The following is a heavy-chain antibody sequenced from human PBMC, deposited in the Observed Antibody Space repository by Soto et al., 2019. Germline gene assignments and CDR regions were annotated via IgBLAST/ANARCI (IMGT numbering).Heavy chain of an antibody. D-gene: IGHD6-19*01. Sequence: QVQLVQSGAEVKKPGSSVKVSCKASGGTFSSYTISWVRQAPGQGLEWMGRIIPILGIANYAQKFQGRVTITADKSTSTAYMELSSLRSEDTAVYYCARNRNVAVAGTFSSEWYFDLWGRGTLVTVSS. CDR3: ARNRNVAVAGTFSSEWYFDL. V-gene: IGHV1-69*02. CDR1: GGTFSSYT. J-gene: IGHJ2*01. CDR2: IIPILGIA.